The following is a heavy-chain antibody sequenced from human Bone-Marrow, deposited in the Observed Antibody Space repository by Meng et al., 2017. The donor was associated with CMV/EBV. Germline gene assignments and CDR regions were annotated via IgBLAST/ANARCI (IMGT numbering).Heavy chain of an antibody. CDR1: GFTFSSYG. CDR3: ARDGTYCSGGSCYRAYYYGMDV. Sequence: GESLKISCAASGFTFSSYGMHWVRQAPGKGLEWVAVIWYDGSNKYYADSVKGRFTISRDNSKNTLYLQMNSLRAEDTAVYYCARDGTYCSGGSCYRAYYYGMDVWGQGTTVTVSS. V-gene: IGHV3-33*01. CDR2: IWYDGSNK. D-gene: IGHD2-15*01. J-gene: IGHJ6*02.